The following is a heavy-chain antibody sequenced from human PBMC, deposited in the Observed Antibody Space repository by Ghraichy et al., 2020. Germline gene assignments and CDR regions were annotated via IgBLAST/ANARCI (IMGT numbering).Heavy chain of an antibody. J-gene: IGHJ4*02. V-gene: IGHV3-53*01. CDR3: ARGSAYWWWMDD. D-gene: IGHD2-8*02. CDR1: GFTVSSNY. CDR2: LYSGGST. Sequence: GGSLRLSCAASGFTVSSNYMSWVRQAPGKGLEWVSVLYSGGSTYYADSVKGRFTISRDNSKNTLYLQVNSLRAEDTAVYYCARGSAYWWWMDDWGQGTLVTVSS.